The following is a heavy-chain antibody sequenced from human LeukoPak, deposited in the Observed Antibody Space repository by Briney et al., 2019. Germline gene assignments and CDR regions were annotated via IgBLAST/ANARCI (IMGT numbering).Heavy chain of an antibody. CDR3: ARDGYSEAQFDY. CDR1: GFTFSSYS. V-gene: IGHV3-21*01. J-gene: IGHJ4*02. D-gene: IGHD1-1*01. Sequence: GGSLRFSCAASGFTFSSYSMNWVRQAPGKGLEWVSSISSSSSYIYYADSVKGRFTISRDNAKNSLYLQMNSLRAEDTAVYYCARDGYSEAQFDYWGQGTLVTVSS. CDR2: ISSSSSYI.